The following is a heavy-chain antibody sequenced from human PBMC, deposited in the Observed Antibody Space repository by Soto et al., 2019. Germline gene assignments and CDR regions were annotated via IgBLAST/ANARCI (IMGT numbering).Heavy chain of an antibody. CDR3: ARGLYSDSGGYYFFF. CDR1: GGAFSRYA. D-gene: IGHD3-22*01. V-gene: IGHV1-69*01. J-gene: IGHJ4*01. CDR2: IVPIFGTA. Sequence: QVQLVQSGAEVKKPGSSVKVSCKASGGAFSRYALSWVRQAPGQGPEWMGGIVPIFGTANYAQKFQGRVTITADESTNTAYMQLRSLRSEDTAVYYCARGLYSDSGGYYFFFWGQEPWSPSPQ.